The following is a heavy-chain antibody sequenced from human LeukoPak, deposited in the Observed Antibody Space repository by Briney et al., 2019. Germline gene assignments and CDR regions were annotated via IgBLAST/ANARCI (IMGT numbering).Heavy chain of an antibody. CDR3: AREDVLLWFGELLYELFDY. V-gene: IGHV3-7*01. D-gene: IGHD3-10*01. CDR2: IKQDGSEK. CDR1: GFTFSSYL. Sequence: GGSLRLSCAASGFTFSSYLMSWVRQAPGKGLEWVANIKQDGSEKYYVDSVKGRFTISRDNAKNSLYLQMNSLRAEDTAVYYCAREDVLLWFGELLYELFDYWGQGTLVTVSS. J-gene: IGHJ4*02.